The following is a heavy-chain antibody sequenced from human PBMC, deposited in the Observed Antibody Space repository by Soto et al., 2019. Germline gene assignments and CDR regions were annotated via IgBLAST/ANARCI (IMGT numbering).Heavy chain of an antibody. CDR3: VKGDSSVWLNWFAS. CDR2: ITWSSETI. CDR1: GFTFDDYT. Sequence: VQLVESGGGLVQPGRSLRLSCAASGFTFDDYTMHWVRQPPGRGLEWVSGITWSSETIVYADSVKGRFTISRDNAKNSLYLQMDSLTTEDTAFYYCVKGDSSVWLNWFASWGQGTLVTVSS. J-gene: IGHJ5*01. V-gene: IGHV3-9*01. D-gene: IGHD6-19*01.